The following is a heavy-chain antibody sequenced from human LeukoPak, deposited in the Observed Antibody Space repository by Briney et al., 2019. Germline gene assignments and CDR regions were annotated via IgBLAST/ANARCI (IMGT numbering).Heavy chain of an antibody. CDR3: ARDPIVNWNYGV. J-gene: IGHJ4*02. CDR2: INPNSGDT. Sequence: ASVKVSCKASGYTFTGYYMHWVRQAPGQGLEWMGWINPNSGDTNYAQKFQGRVTMTRDTSISTAYMELSRLRSDDTAVYYCARDPIVNWNYGVWGQGTLVTVSS. D-gene: IGHD1-7*01. CDR1: GYTFTGYY. V-gene: IGHV1-2*02.